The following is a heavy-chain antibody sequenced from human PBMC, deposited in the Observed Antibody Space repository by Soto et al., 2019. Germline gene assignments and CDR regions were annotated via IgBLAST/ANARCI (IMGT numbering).Heavy chain of an antibody. J-gene: IGHJ4*02. CDR3: ARVRYGGYSYYFDY. V-gene: IGHV3-7*03. CDR1: GLTFSRFW. CDR2: IQQDGSEK. Sequence: GSLRLSCAVSGLTFSRFWMGWVRQAPGRGLEWVANIQQDGSEKYYVDSVKGRFTMSKDNVKNSLYLQMNSLGAEDTAVYYCARVRYGGYSYYFDYWGQGALVTVSS. D-gene: IGHD4-17*01.